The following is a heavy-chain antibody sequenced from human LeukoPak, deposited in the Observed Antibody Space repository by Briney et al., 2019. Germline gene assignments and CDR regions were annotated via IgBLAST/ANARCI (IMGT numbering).Heavy chain of an antibody. Sequence: KSSGTLSLTCAVYGGSFSGYYWSWIRQPPGKGLEWIGEINHSGSTNYNPSLKSRVTISVDTSKNQFSLKLSSVTAADTAVYYCARRRRWDAFDIWGQGTMVTVSS. D-gene: IGHD2-15*01. J-gene: IGHJ3*02. CDR2: INHSGST. V-gene: IGHV4-34*01. CDR1: GGSFSGYY. CDR3: ARRRRWDAFDI.